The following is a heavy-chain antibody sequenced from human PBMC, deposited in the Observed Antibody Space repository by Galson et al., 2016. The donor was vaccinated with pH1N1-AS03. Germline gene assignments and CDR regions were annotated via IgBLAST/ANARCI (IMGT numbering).Heavy chain of an antibody. V-gene: IGHV5-51*01. CDR2: INPRDSDI. CDR1: GNRFSENW. Sequence: QSGAEVKKPGESLKISCKVSGNRFSENWIAWVRQTPGKGLEWMGVINPRDSDIRYSPSFQGQVTISADQSIATAYVQWTSLRASDTAIYYCVRLSPQLEPRSYFDPWGQGTPVIVSS. CDR3: VRLSPQLEPRSYFDP. J-gene: IGHJ4*02. D-gene: IGHD1-1*01.